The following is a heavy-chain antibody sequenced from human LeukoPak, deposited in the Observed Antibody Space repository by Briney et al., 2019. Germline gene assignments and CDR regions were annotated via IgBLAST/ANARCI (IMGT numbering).Heavy chain of an antibody. J-gene: IGHJ1*01. CDR1: GGSISSYY. CDR3: ARDAAYFQH. CDR2: IYYTGGT. Sequence: PSEALSLTCTVSGGSISSYYWSWIRQPPGKGLEWIGYIYYTGGTNYNPSLKSRVTISVDTSKNEFSLNLSSVTAADTAVYYCARDAAYFQHWGQGTLVTVSS. D-gene: IGHD2-15*01. V-gene: IGHV4-59*01.